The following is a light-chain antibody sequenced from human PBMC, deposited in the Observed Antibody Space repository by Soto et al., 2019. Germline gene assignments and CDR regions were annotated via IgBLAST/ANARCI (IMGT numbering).Light chain of an antibody. V-gene: IGLV1-44*01. CDR3: AAWDDSLNGSNYV. CDR2: SNN. J-gene: IGLJ1*01. Sequence: QSVLTQPPSASGTPGQRVTISCSGSSSNIGSNTVNWYQQLPGTAPKLLISSNNQRPSGVPDRFSGSKSGTSASLAITGLPSEEEADYYCAAWDDSLNGSNYVFGTGTKVTVL. CDR1: SSNIGSNT.